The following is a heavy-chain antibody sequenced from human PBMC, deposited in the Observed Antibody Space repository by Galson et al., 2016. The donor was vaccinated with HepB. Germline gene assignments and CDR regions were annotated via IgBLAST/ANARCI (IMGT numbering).Heavy chain of an antibody. Sequence: SLRLSCAASGFFFSNYGMHWVRQAPGKGLAWVAVVSYDGYRKYYADSVKGRFTISRDNYKTTMYLQMNSQRVEDTAVYYCEKDGYTSGSEYVMDVGGQGTTVTVSS. CDR1: GFFFSNYG. D-gene: IGHD2-2*02. CDR2: VSYDGYRK. V-gene: IGHV3-30*18. CDR3: EKDGYTSGSEYVMDV. J-gene: IGHJ6*02.